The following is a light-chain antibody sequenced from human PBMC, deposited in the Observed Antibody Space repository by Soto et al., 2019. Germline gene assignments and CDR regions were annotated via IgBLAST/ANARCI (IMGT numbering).Light chain of an antibody. J-gene: IGKJ1*01. Sequence: DIQITQSPSTLSGSVGDRVTITCRASQTISSWLAWYQRKPGKAPKLLIYKASTLKSGVPSRFSGSGSGTEFTLTISSLQPDDFATYYCQHYNSYSEAFGQATKVDIK. CDR2: KAS. V-gene: IGKV1-5*03. CDR3: QHYNSYSEA. CDR1: QTISSW.